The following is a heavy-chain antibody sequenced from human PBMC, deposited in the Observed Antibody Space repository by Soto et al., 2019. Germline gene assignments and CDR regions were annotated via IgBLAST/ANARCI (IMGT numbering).Heavy chain of an antibody. CDR3: AKDGRGIIGWYYFDC. CDR2: IAYDGNNK. CDR1: GFTFSTSG. V-gene: IGHV3-30*18. J-gene: IGHJ4*02. Sequence: QVQLVESGGGVVQPGTSLRLSCAASGFTFSTSGMHWVRQAPGKGLEWVAVIAYDGNNKYYADSVKGRFTISRDNSKNTLYLHMNSLRTEDTAFYYCAKDGRGIIGWYYFDCWGQGTLVTVSS. D-gene: IGHD6-19*01.